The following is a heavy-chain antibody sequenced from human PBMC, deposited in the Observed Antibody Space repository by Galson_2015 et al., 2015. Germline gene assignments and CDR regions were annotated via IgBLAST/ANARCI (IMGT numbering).Heavy chain of an antibody. CDR1: GYSFTSYW. V-gene: IGHV5-51*01. Sequence: QSGAEVKKPGESLKISCKGSGYSFTSYWIGWVRQMPGKGLEWMGIIYPGDSDTRYSPSFQGQVTISADKSISTAYLQWSSQKASDNAMYYRARRGSRIDSEYGMDLWGQGTLVTVSS. J-gene: IGHJ6*02. CDR2: IYPGDSDT. CDR3: ARRGSRIDSEYGMDL. D-gene: IGHD2-2*01.